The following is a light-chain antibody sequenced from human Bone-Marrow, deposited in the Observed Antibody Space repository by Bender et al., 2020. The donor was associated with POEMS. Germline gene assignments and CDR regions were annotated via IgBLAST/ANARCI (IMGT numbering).Light chain of an antibody. CDR3: SSYAVSRTVL. V-gene: IGLV2-14*03. CDR1: SSDVGAYNY. J-gene: IGLJ2*01. CDR2: DVT. Sequence: QSALTQPASVSGSPGQSITIPCTGTSSDVGAYNYVSWFQQHPGKAPKLMISDVTNRPSGVSNRFSGSKSGNTASLTISGLQTEDEAVYYCSSYAVSRTVLFGGGTKLTVL.